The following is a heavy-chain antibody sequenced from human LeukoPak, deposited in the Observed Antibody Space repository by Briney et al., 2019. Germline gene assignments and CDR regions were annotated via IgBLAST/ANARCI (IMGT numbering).Heavy chain of an antibody. CDR1: GFTFSLST. CDR2: ISSSSTYI. V-gene: IGHV3-21*01. CDR3: ARVGSLRYFDRSYYFDY. Sequence: PGGSLRLSCVASGFTFSLSTMNWVRQAPGKGLEWLSSISSSSTYIYYADSVKGRFTISRDNAKNSLYLQMNSLRAEDTAVYYCARVGSLRYFDRSYYFDYWGQRTLVTVSS. D-gene: IGHD3-9*01. J-gene: IGHJ4*02.